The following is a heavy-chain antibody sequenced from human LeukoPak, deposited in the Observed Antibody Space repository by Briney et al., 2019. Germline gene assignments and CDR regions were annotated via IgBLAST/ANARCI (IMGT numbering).Heavy chain of an antibody. CDR1: GYTFTSYG. CDR2: ISAYNGNT. Sequence: ASVKVSCKASGYTFTSYGISWVRHAPGQGLELMGWISAYNGNTNYAQKLQGRVTMTTDTPTSTAYMELRSLRSDDTAVYYCLCRLHDAFDIWGQGTMVTVSS. J-gene: IGHJ3*02. CDR3: LCRLHDAFDI. D-gene: IGHD6-25*01. V-gene: IGHV1-18*01.